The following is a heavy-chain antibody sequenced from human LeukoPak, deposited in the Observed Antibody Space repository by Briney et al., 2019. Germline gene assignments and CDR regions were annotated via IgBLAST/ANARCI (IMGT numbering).Heavy chain of an antibody. D-gene: IGHD4-11*01. Sequence: GASLQISCKGSGSRFTSYWIGWVRQMPGKGLEWMGIIYPGDSDTRYSPSFQGQVTISADKSISTAYLQWSSLKASDTAMYYCARGDYSNFGHFYYWVQGTLVTASS. V-gene: IGHV5-51*01. CDR3: ARGDYSNFGHFYY. CDR2: IYPGDSDT. CDR1: GSRFTSYW. J-gene: IGHJ4*02.